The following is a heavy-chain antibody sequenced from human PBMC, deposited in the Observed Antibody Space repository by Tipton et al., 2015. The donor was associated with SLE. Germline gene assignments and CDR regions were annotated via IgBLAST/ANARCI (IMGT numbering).Heavy chain of an antibody. V-gene: IGHV4-39*07. CDR2: IFYSGTT. CDR1: GGSISSSSYY. Sequence: TLSLTCTVSGGSISSSSYYWGWIRQPPGKGLEWIGSIFYSGTTHYNPSLKSRVTISVDTSKNQFSLKLSSVTAADTAVYYCARDLHGGYRGGAFDIWGQGTMVTVSS. J-gene: IGHJ3*02. CDR3: ARDLHGGYRGGAFDI. D-gene: IGHD5-12*01.